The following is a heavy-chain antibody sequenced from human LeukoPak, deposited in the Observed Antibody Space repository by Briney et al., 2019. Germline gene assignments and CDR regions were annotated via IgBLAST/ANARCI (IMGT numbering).Heavy chain of an antibody. Sequence: SETLSLTCGVYGGPFSGYYWSWVRQPPGKGLEWIGEINHSGNTNYNPSLESRVTISLDTSKKQFSLKLTSVTAADTAVYYCARQRGSSGWSKYYWGQGTLVTVSS. J-gene: IGHJ4*02. V-gene: IGHV4-34*01. CDR3: ARQRGSSGWSKYY. CDR1: GGPFSGYY. CDR2: INHSGNT. D-gene: IGHD6-19*01.